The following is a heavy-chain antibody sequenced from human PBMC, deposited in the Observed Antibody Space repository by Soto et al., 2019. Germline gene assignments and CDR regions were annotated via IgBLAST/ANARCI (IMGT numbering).Heavy chain of an antibody. D-gene: IGHD2-2*01. CDR2: IWYDGSKK. V-gene: IGHV3-33*01. J-gene: IGHJ4*02. Sequence: QVQLVESGGGVVQPGRSLRLSCATSGFTFSSYGMHWVRQAPGKGLEWVAVIWYDGSKKYYADSVKGRFTISRDNSKNTLYLQMNSLRAEDTAVYYCARVPGGDIVVVPAVKEEYYFDYWGQGTLVTVSS. CDR1: GFTFSSYG. CDR3: ARVPGGDIVVVPAVKEEYYFDY.